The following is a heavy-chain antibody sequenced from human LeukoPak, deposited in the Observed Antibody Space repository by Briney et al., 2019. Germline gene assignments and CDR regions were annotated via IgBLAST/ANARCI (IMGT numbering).Heavy chain of an antibody. CDR2: LNHSGST. CDR1: GGSFSGYY. Sequence: PSETLSLTCAVYGGSFSGYYWSWIRQPPGKGLEWIGELNHSGSTNYNPSLKSRVTISVDTSKNQFSLKLSSVTAADTAVYYCARGTTRNYGSGSPLDYWGQGTLVTVSS. D-gene: IGHD3-10*01. CDR3: ARGTTRNYGSGSPLDY. V-gene: IGHV4-34*01. J-gene: IGHJ4*02.